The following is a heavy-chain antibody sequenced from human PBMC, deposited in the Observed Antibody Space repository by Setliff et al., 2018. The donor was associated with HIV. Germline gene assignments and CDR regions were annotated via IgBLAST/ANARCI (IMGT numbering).Heavy chain of an antibody. Sequence: SETLSLTCTVSGGSVNDFYCNWIRQPPGKGPEWIGYIHSSGSTIYNPSLKSRITISLDTSKEQFSLELSSATAADTAVYYCATLDHSGGNFLAYRGQGSLVTVSS. J-gene: IGHJ4*02. CDR3: ATLDHSGGNFLAY. D-gene: IGHD2-21*02. V-gene: IGHV4-4*09. CDR2: IHSSGST. CDR1: GGSVNDFY.